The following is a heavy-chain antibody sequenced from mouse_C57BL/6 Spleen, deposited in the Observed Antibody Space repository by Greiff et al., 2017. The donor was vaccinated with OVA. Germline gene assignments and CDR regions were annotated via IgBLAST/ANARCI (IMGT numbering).Heavy chain of an antibody. J-gene: IGHJ2*01. Sequence: EVKLVESGEGLVKPGGSLKLSCAASGFTFSSYAMSWVRQTPEKRLEWVAYISSGGDYIYYADTVKGRFTISRDNARNTLYLQMSSLKSEDTAMYYCTRDTVTFPFDYWGQGTTLTVSS. CDR1: GFTFSSYA. V-gene: IGHV5-9-1*02. D-gene: IGHD2-1*01. CDR3: TRDTVTFPFDY. CDR2: ISSGGDYI.